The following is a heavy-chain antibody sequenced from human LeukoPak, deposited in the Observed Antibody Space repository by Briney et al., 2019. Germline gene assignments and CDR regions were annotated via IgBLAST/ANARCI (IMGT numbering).Heavy chain of an antibody. Sequence: PGGSLRLSCAASGFTFSSYAMSWVRQAPGKGLEWASGISGSGGSTYYADSVKGRFTISRDNSKNTLYLQMNSLRAEDTAVYYCAKDRAALNPYYFDYWGQGTLVTVSS. CDR2: ISGSGGST. CDR1: GFTFSSYA. V-gene: IGHV3-23*01. D-gene: IGHD6-6*01. CDR3: AKDRAALNPYYFDY. J-gene: IGHJ4*02.